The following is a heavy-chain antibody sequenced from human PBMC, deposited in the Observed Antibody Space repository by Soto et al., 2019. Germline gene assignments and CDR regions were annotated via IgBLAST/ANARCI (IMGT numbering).Heavy chain of an antibody. CDR1: GGSMTNYY. V-gene: IGHV4-59*01. Sequence: SETLTLTCTVSGGSMTNYYWTWIRQPPGRGLEWIGYIYYGGTTNYNPSLKSRVTISVDTSMNQFSLKLTSVTTADTAVYYCARGRWELPWWGQGTLVTVSS. J-gene: IGHJ4*02. CDR3: ARGRWELPW. CDR2: IYYGGTT. D-gene: IGHD1-26*01.